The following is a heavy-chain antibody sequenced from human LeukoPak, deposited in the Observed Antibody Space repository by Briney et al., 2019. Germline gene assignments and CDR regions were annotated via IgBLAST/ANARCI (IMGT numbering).Heavy chain of an antibody. Sequence: SETLSLTCTVSGGSISSSSYYWGWIRQPPGKGLEWIGSIYHSGSTYYNPSLKSRVTISVDTSKNQFSLKLSSVTAADTAVYYCARDGKGTSDAFDIWGQGTMVTVSS. CDR1: GGSISSSSYY. CDR3: ARDGKGTSDAFDI. CDR2: IYHSGST. D-gene: IGHD1-1*01. V-gene: IGHV4-39*07. J-gene: IGHJ3*02.